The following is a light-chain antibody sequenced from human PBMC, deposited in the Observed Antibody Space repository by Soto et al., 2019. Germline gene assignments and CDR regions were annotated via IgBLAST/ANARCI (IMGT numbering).Light chain of an antibody. CDR1: QTINSY. Sequence: DIQMTQSPSTLSASVGDRVTITCRASQTINSYLAWYQQKPGKAPNLLIYTASTLQSGVPSRFSGSGSGTEFTLTIRSLQPDDFATYYCQQYNFYPLTFGGGTKVEIK. CDR3: QQYNFYPLT. CDR2: TAS. J-gene: IGKJ4*01. V-gene: IGKV1-5*03.